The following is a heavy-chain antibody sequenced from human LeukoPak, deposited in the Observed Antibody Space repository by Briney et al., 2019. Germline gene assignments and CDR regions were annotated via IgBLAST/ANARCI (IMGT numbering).Heavy chain of an antibody. CDR2: INSDGSSP. J-gene: IGHJ4*02. CDR1: GFTFSSYW. Sequence: PGGSLRLSCAASGFTFSSYWMHWVRQAPGKGLVWVSRINSDGSSPSYADSVKGRFTISRDNAKNTLYLQMNSLRAEDTAVYYCARDKSSSNDFWSGYKDYWGQGTLVTVSS. V-gene: IGHV3-74*01. D-gene: IGHD3-3*01. CDR3: ARDKSSSNDFWSGYKDY.